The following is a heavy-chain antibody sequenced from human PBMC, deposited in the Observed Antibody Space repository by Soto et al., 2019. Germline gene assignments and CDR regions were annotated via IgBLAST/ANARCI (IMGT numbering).Heavy chain of an antibody. Sequence: GGSLRLSCAASGFTFSSYWMHWVRQAPGKGLVWVSRINSDGSSTSYADSVKGRFTISRDNAKNTLYLQMNSLRAEDTAVYYCARVNGEFYPDYYYYYMDVWGKGTTVTVSS. CDR2: INSDGSST. CDR3: ARVNGEFYPDYYYYYMDV. V-gene: IGHV3-74*01. D-gene: IGHD3-10*01. J-gene: IGHJ6*03. CDR1: GFTFSSYW.